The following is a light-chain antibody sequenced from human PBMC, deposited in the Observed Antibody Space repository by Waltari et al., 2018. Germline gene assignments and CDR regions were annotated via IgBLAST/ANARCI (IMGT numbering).Light chain of an antibody. Sequence: DIVMTQSPDSLAVSLGERATINCKSSQSVLYSSNNKNYLAWYQQKPGQPPKLLITWSSTREFGVPDRFSGSGSGTDFTLTISGLQAEDVAVYYCQQYYNIPWTFGQGTKVDI. CDR3: QQYYNIPWT. CDR2: WSS. CDR1: QSVLYSSNNKNY. V-gene: IGKV4-1*01. J-gene: IGKJ1*01.